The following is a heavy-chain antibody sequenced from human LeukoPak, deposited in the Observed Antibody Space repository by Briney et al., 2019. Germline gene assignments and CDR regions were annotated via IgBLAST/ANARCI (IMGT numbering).Heavy chain of an antibody. V-gene: IGHV5-51*01. CDR2: IYTGDPDT. CDR3: ARRIAGSGVVH. D-gene: IGHD6-13*01. CDR1: GYNFISYW. J-gene: IGHJ4*02. Sequence: GEPLKISCKGSGYNFISYWIGWVRQLPGKGLGWMGIIYTGDPDTRYSPSSQGQVAIPPDKPISTAYLQRRSLQASDSAMYYCARRIAGSGVVHWGEGTLVTLSS.